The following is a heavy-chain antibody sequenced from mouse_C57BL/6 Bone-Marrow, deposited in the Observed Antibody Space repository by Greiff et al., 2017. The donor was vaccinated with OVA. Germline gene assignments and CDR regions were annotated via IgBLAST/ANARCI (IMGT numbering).Heavy chain of an antibody. CDR1: GYSFTDYN. J-gene: IGHJ1*03. Sequence: EVKLMESGPELVKPGASVKISCKASGYSFTDYNMNWVKQSNGKSLEWIGVINPNYGTTSYNQKFKGRATLTVDQSSSTAYMQLNSLTSEDSAVYYCARTPYGNYWYFDVWGTGTTVTVSS. CDR3: ARTPYGNYWYFDV. CDR2: INPNYGTT. V-gene: IGHV1-39*01. D-gene: IGHD2-1*01.